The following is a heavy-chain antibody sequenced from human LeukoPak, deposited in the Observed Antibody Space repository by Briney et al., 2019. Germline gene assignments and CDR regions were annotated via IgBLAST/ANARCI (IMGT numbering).Heavy chain of an antibody. V-gene: IGHV3-23*01. CDR3: ATSLDIISYFDY. CDR1: GFTFSSYA. CDR2: ISGSGGST. Sequence: PGGSLRLSCAASGFTFSSYAMSWVRQAPGKGLEWVSAISGSGGSTYYADSVKGRFTISRDNSKNTLYLQMNSLRAEDTAVYYCATSLDIISYFDYWGQGTLVTVSS. D-gene: IGHD2-15*01. J-gene: IGHJ4*02.